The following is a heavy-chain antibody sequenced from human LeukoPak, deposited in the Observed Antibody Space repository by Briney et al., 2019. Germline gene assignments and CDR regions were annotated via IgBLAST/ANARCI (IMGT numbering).Heavy chain of an antibody. CDR1: GYAFTSYA. CDR3: ARADAFGSYYDV. D-gene: IGHD3-10*01. CDR2: INGGDGDT. V-gene: IGHV1-3*01. J-gene: IGHJ4*02. Sequence: GASVKVSCKATGYAFTSYAVHWVRQAPGQRLEWMGWINGGDGDTKYSQKFQGRVTINRDTSATTAYMELNSLRSEDTAVYFCARADAFGSYYDVWGQGTLVTVSS.